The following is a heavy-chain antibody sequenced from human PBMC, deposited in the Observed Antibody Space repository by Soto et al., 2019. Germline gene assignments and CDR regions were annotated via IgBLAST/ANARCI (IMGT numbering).Heavy chain of an antibody. CDR1: GFTVSNYG. J-gene: IGHJ5*02. Sequence: PGGSLRLSCSAYGFTVSNYGMTWGRQAPGKGLEWVSIISSSGTTTFYADSVRGRFTISRDNSKNTLYLEMNSLRAEDTAVYYCAKKDMAVAANNWFDPWGQGTLVTVSS. V-gene: IGHV3-23*01. CDR2: ISSSGTTT. D-gene: IGHD6-19*01. CDR3: AKKDMAVAANNWFDP.